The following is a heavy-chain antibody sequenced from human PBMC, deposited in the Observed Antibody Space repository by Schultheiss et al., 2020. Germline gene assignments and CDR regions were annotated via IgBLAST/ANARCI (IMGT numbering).Heavy chain of an antibody. V-gene: IGHV4-61*02. CDR1: GGSISSGSFY. Sequence: SETLSLTCTVSGGSISSGSFYWSWIRQPAGKGLEWIGRIYTSGSTNYNPSLKSRVTISVDTSKNQFSLKLSSVTAADTAVYYCARESMVRVPYYYYGMDVWGQGTTVTVS. CDR3: ARESMVRVPYYYYGMDV. J-gene: IGHJ6*02. D-gene: IGHD3-10*01. CDR2: IYTSGST.